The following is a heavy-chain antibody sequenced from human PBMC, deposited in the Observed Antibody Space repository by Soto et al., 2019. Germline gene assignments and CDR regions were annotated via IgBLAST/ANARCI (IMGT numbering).Heavy chain of an antibody. V-gene: IGHV4-4*07. CDR3: VRGGYYGSGSYYTLLDY. CDR2: IYSSGST. J-gene: IGHJ4*02. Sequence: SETLSLTCTVSGGSISDGYYWTWIRQHPGKGLEWIGRIYSSGSTNYNPSLKSRVTMSVDTSKNQFSLKLTSVTAADTAVYYCVRGGYYGSGSYYTLLDYWGQGTLVTVSS. D-gene: IGHD3-10*01. CDR1: GGSISDGYY.